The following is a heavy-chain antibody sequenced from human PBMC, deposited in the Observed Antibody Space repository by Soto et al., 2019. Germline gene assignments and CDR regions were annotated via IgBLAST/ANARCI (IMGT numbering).Heavy chain of an antibody. CDR3: ARDVKPPDYYGMDV. V-gene: IGHV4-59*01. CDR1: GGSISSDY. CDR2: IHYSGST. J-gene: IGHJ6*02. Sequence: QVQLQESGPGLVKPSETLSLTCTVSGGSISSDYWSWIRQPPGKGLEWIGYIHYSGSTNYNPSLKSRVTISVDTSKNQLSLKLSSVTAADTAVYYCARDVKPPDYYGMDVWGQGTTVTVSS.